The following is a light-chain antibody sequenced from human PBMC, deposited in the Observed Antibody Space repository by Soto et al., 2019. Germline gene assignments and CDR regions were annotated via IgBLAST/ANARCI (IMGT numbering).Light chain of an antibody. CDR2: WAS. Sequence: DIVMTQSPDSLAVSLGERATINCKSSQSVLYNSNDKNYLAWYQQKPGQPPKLLIYWASTRESGVPDRFSGSGSGTKFTLPISRPQAEDVAVYYCQQYYSTPQTFGQGTKLEIK. J-gene: IGKJ2*01. CDR1: QSVLYNSNDKNY. CDR3: QQYYSTPQT. V-gene: IGKV4-1*01.